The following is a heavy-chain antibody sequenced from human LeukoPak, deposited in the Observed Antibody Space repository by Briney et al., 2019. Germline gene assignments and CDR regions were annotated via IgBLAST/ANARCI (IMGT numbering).Heavy chain of an antibody. D-gene: IGHD6-19*01. CDR1: GFNFGSYG. CDR2: ISYDGSHE. J-gene: IGHJ6*02. CDR3: SKSAVAGTHYYYYDMDV. Sequence: GGSLRLSCAASGFNFGSYGMHWVRQAPGKGLEWVAVISYDGSHEYYADSVKGRFTISRDSSRNTLYLQMDSLRLEHTAMYYCSKSAVAGTHYYYYDMDVWGQGTRVTVS. V-gene: IGHV3-30*18.